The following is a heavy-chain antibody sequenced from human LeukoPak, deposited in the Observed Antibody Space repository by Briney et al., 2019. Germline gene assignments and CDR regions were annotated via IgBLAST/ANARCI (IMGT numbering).Heavy chain of an antibody. CDR1: GDSISSYSYY. Sequence: SETLSLTCIVSGDSISSYSYYWAWIRQPPGKGLEWIGSILFRGATYYNSSLKPRIIMSVDTSQNHFSLKLTSVTAADTAVYFCARESGDTRTVNSFDFWGRGTLITVSS. CDR2: ILFRGAT. V-gene: IGHV4-39*07. J-gene: IGHJ4*01. CDR3: ARESGDTRTVNSFDF. D-gene: IGHD2-21*01.